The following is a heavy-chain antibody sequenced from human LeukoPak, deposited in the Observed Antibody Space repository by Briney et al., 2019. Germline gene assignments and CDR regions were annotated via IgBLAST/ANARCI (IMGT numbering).Heavy chain of an antibody. V-gene: IGHV4-39*07. CDR1: GGSISSSSYY. CDR2: IYYSGST. Sequence: SETLSLTCTVSGGSISSSSYYWGWIRQPPGKGLEWIGSIYYSGSTYYNPSLKSRVTISVDTSKNQFSLKLSSVTAADTAVYYCAREVEGGVYYFDYWGQGTLVTVSS. CDR3: AREVEGGVYYFDY. J-gene: IGHJ4*02. D-gene: IGHD2-8*01.